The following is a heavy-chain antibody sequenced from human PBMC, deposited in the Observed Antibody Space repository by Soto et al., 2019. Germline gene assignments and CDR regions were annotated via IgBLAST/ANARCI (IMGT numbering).Heavy chain of an antibody. V-gene: IGHV1-8*01. CDR1: GYTFTSYD. Sequence: ASVKVSCKASGYTFTSYDINWVRQATGQGLEWMGWMNPNSGNTGYAQKFQGRVTMTRNTSISTAYMELSSLRSEDTAVYYCARCGYSYGYLLGDHYYFMDVWGKGTTVTGSS. D-gene: IGHD5-18*01. CDR3: ARCGYSYGYLLGDHYYFMDV. CDR2: MNPNSGNT. J-gene: IGHJ6*03.